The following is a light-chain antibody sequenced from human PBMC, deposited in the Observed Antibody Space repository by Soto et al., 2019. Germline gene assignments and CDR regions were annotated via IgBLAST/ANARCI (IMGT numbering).Light chain of an antibody. J-gene: IGKJ5*01. CDR2: GAS. V-gene: IGKV3-15*01. CDR1: QSVSSN. Sequence: IVMTQAPATLSVSPGERATLSCRASQSVSSNLAWYQQKPGQAPRLLIYGASTRATGIPARFSGGGSGTEFTLTISSLQSEDFAVYYCQQYNNWTSVSFGQGTRLEIK. CDR3: QQYNNWTSVS.